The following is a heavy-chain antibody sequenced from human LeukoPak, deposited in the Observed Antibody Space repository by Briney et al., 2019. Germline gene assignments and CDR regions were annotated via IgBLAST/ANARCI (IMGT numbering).Heavy chain of an antibody. J-gene: IGHJ6*03. Sequence: ASVKVSCKASGGTSSSYGFSWVRQAPGQGLEWMGGIIPMFGTVNHAEKFQGRVTITADESTTTVYMELSSLRSEDTAVYYCARVVAEYYYYYMDVWGKGTTVTVSS. CDR1: GGTSSSYG. CDR3: ARVVAEYYYYYMDV. V-gene: IGHV1-69*13. CDR2: IIPMFGTV. D-gene: IGHD2-2*01.